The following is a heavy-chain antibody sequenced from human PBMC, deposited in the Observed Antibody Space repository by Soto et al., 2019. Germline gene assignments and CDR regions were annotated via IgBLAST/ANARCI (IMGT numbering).Heavy chain of an antibody. CDR1: GFTFTSYI. Sequence: GGSLRLSCAASGFTFTSYIMHWVRQTPGKGLEWVSSIISSGSDIYYADSVKSRFTISRDNAKNSLYLQMNSLRAEDTAVYYCARAEPAAPFDYWGQGTLVTVS. CDR3: ARAEPAAPFDY. V-gene: IGHV3-21*01. CDR2: IISSGSDI. J-gene: IGHJ4*02. D-gene: IGHD2-2*01.